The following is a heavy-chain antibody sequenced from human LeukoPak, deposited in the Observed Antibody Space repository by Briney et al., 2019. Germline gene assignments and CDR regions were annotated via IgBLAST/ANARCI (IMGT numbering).Heavy chain of an antibody. V-gene: IGHV3-48*01. D-gene: IGHD3-10*01. CDR1: GFTFSSYS. Sequence: GGSLRLSCAAFGFTFSSYSMNWVRQAPGKGLEWVSYISSSSSTIYYADSVKGRFTISRDNAKNSLYLQMNSLRAEDTAVYYCARDMELWFGEEGYYYGMDVWGQGTTVTVSS. CDR3: ARDMELWFGEEGYYYGMDV. J-gene: IGHJ6*02. CDR2: ISSSSSTI.